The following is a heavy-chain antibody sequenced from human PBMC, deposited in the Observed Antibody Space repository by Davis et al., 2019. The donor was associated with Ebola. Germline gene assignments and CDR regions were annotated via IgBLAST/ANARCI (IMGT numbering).Heavy chain of an antibody. Sequence: ASVKVSCKASGYTFTSHGISWVRQATGQGLEWMGWLNPNSGNTGYAQKFQGRVTMTRENSMSTAYMELSSLRSEDTAVYFCARGGVAYSDLDYWGQGTLVAVSS. D-gene: IGHD2-21*01. J-gene: IGHJ4*02. V-gene: IGHV1-8*02. CDR2: LNPNSGNT. CDR1: GYTFTSHG. CDR3: ARGGVAYSDLDY.